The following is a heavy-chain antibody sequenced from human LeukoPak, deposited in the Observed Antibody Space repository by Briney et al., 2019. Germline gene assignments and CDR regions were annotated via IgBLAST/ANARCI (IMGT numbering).Heavy chain of an antibody. V-gene: IGHV3-21*01. CDR1: GFTFSTYS. CDR2: ISSSSSYI. CDR3: ARASSSSWFHFDY. D-gene: IGHD6-13*01. Sequence: PGGSPRLSCAASGFTFSTYSMNWVRQAPGKGLEWVSSISSSSSYIYYADSVKGRFTISRDNAKNSLYLQMNSLRAEDTAVYYCARASSSSWFHFDYWGQGTLVTVSS. J-gene: IGHJ4*02.